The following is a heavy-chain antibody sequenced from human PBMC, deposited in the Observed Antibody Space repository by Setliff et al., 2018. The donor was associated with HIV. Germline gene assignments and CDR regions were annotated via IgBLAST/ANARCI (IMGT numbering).Heavy chain of an antibody. Sequence: PSETLSLTCAVYGGSFSGYYWGWIRQPPGKGLEWIGSIHYTGNTYNTPSLKSRLTISVDASKNQISLKLTSVTAADTAIYFCAREGDGIDYWGQGILVTVSS. D-gene: IGHD2-21*02. CDR2: IHYTGNT. V-gene: IGHV4-34*01. CDR3: AREGDGIDY. CDR1: GGSFSGYY. J-gene: IGHJ4*02.